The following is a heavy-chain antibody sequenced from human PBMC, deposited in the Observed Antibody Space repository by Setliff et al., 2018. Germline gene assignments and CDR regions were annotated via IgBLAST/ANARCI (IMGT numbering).Heavy chain of an antibody. CDR1: GFTFINYW. CDR3: VRDSPYCVNGVCRGY. Sequence: GGSLRLSCAASGFTFINYWMSWVRQAPGTGLEWLANIKQDGSEKFHVDSVKGRFTISRDNAKNSLYLQMNNLRAEDTAVYYCVRDSPYCVNGVCRGYWGQGTQVTVSS. D-gene: IGHD2-21*01. CDR2: IKQDGSEK. J-gene: IGHJ4*02. V-gene: IGHV3-7*03.